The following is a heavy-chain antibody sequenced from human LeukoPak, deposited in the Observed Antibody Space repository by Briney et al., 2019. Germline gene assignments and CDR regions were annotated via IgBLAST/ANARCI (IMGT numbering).Heavy chain of an antibody. V-gene: IGHV4-38-2*02. CDR1: GYSISSGYY. J-gene: IGHJ5*02. Sequence: SETLSLTCTVSGYSISSGYYWGWIRQPPGKGLEWIGSIYYSGSTYYNPSLKSRVTISVDTSKNQFSLKLSSVTAADTAVYYCARLSQWLVNWFDPWGQGTLVTVSS. D-gene: IGHD6-19*01. CDR3: ARLSQWLVNWFDP. CDR2: IYYSGST.